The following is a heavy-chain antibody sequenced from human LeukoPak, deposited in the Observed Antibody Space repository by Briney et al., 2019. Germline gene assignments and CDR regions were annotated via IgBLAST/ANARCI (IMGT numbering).Heavy chain of an antibody. V-gene: IGHV3-21*01. CDR3: AKPYYDILTGYHYYYYMDV. CDR2: ITRDSIYT. Sequence: GGSLRLSCAASGFSFSNYNMNWVRQTPGKGLEWVSSITRDSIYTFYADSVKGRFTISRDNSKNTLYLQMNSLRAEDTAVYYCAKPYYDILTGYHYYYYMDVWGKGTTVTISS. CDR1: GFSFSNYN. D-gene: IGHD3-9*01. J-gene: IGHJ6*03.